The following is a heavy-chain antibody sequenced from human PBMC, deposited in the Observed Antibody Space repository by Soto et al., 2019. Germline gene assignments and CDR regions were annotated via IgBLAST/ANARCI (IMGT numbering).Heavy chain of an antibody. CDR1: GGTFSSHT. V-gene: IGHV1-69*02. CDR2: INPLFGIT. D-gene: IGHD2-15*01. CDR3: EGFCSGGSCYPIDY. Sequence: ASVKVSCKASGGTFSSHTISWVRQAPGQGLEWMGRINPLFGITNYAQKFQGRVAITADKSTSTAYMELSSLRSEDTAIYYCEGFCSGGSCYPIDYWGHGTLVTVSS. J-gene: IGHJ4*01.